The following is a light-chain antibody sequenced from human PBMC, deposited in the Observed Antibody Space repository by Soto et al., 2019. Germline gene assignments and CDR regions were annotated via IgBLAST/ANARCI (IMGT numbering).Light chain of an antibody. CDR3: QQYCSSLFT. CDR2: GSS. V-gene: IGKV3-20*01. Sequence: ETVLTQSPGTLSLSPGERATLSCRASQSVTSSDLAWYQQKPGQAPRLLIYGSSIRATGIPDRFSGSGSETDFILSISRLEPEDFAVYYCQQYCSSLFTFGQGTRLEIK. J-gene: IGKJ5*01. CDR1: QSVTSSD.